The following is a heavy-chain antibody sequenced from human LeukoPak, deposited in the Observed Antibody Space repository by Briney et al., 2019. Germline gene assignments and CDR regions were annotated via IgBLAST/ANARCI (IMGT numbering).Heavy chain of an antibody. D-gene: IGHD6-6*01. CDR3: ERVVSSRPNPNFDY. J-gene: IGHJ4*02. CDR1: GGSISSYY. Sequence: SATLSLTCTASGGSISSYYWSWIRQPPGKGLEWIGYINYSGSTNYNHSLKSRVPITVDTSKNKFSLKLSFVTAAARAVYYCERVVSSRPNPNFDYWGQGTLVTVSS. CDR2: INYSGST. V-gene: IGHV4-59*01.